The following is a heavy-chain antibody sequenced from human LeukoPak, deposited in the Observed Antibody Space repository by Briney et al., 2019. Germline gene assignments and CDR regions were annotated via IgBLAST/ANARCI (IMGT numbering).Heavy chain of an antibody. J-gene: IGHJ5*02. CDR1: GYTFTGYY. D-gene: IGHD3-16*02. Sequence: ASVKLSCKASGYTFTGYYMHWVRQAPGQGLEWMGWINPNSGGTNYAQKFQGRVTMTRDTSISTAYMELSSLRSEDTAVYYCARDNSVGDIAWWFDPWGQGTLVTVSS. CDR2: INPNSGGT. V-gene: IGHV1-2*02. CDR3: ARDNSVGDIAWWFDP.